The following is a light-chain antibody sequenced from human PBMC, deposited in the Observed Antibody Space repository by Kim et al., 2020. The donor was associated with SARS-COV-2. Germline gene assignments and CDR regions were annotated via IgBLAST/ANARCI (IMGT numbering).Light chain of an antibody. CDR3: QQRSNWTLT. CDR1: QSVSSY. J-gene: IGKJ4*01. Sequence: EIVMTQSPATLSLSPGERATLSCRASQSVSSYLAWYQHKPGQAPRLLIYDASNRATGIPARFSGSGSGTDFTLTISSLEPEDFAVYYCQQRSNWTLTFGGGTKVGIK. V-gene: IGKV3-11*01. CDR2: DAS.